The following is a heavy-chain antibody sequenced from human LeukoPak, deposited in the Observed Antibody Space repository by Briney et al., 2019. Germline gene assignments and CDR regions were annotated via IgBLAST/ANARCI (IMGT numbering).Heavy chain of an antibody. J-gene: IGHJ6*03. V-gene: IGHV3-21*06. CDR1: GFTFSTYN. D-gene: IGHD1-26*01. CDR3: ARDPYSGNYGNYYYYYMDV. CDR2: ITSSSSYI. Sequence: PGGSLRLSCAASGFTFSTYNMNWVRQAPGKGLEWISSITSSSSYIYYADSVKGRFTISRDNAKNSLYLQMSSLSPDDTAVYFCARDPYSGNYGNYYYYYMDVWGKGTTVTISS.